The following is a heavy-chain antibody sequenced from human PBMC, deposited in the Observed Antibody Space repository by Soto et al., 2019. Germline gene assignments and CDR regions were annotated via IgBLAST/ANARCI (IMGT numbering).Heavy chain of an antibody. V-gene: IGHV4-30-4*01. Sequence: PSETLSLTCTVSGGSISSGDYYWSWIRQPPGKGLEWIGYIYYSASTYYNPSLKSRVTISVDTSKNQFSLKLSSVTAADTAVYYCARGVPVVGGLAYWGQGTLVTVSS. J-gene: IGHJ4*02. CDR2: IYYSAST. CDR1: GGSISSGDYY. CDR3: ARGVPVVGGLAY. D-gene: IGHD3-22*01.